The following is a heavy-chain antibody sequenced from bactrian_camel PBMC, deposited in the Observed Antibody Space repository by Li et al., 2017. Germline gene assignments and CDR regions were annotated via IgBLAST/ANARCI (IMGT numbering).Heavy chain of an antibody. Sequence: HVQLVESGGGSAQAGETLTLTCTASGFIFRDHYMNWVRQAPGKGLEWVSSINTRDGSGGTLYPNSVKGRFTISRDNAKNTLYLQMNSLKSKDTALYYCASQNSFWWYAYWGQGTQVTVS. D-gene: IGHD7*01. J-gene: IGHJ4*01. CDR3: ASQNSFWWYAY. CDR2: INTRDGSGGT. V-gene: IGHV3S1*01. CDR1: GFIFRDHY.